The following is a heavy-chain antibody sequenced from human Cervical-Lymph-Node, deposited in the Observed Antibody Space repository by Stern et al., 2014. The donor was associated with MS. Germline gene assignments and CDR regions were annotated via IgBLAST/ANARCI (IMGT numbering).Heavy chain of an antibody. CDR3: GRDVVLGAVWRFYYSES. D-gene: IGHD1-26*01. CDR2: MSFDDRNQ. Sequence: QVQLVESGGGVVQPGGSLRLSCTSSGSHLNNYAMHWVRQSPGRGLEWVAAMSFDDRNQNYADSVKGRFTISRDNTKNTLYLQMNSLRRDDTAVYYCGRDVVLGAVWRFYYSESWGPGTLVTVSA. J-gene: IGHJ4*02. CDR1: GSHLNNYA. V-gene: IGHV3-30*01.